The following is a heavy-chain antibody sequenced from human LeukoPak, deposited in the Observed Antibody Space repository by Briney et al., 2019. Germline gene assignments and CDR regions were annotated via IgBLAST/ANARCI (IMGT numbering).Heavy chain of an antibody. CDR2: ISGSGGST. J-gene: IGHJ4*02. D-gene: IGHD3-3*01. CDR1: GFTFSSYA. V-gene: IGHV3-23*01. Sequence: GGSLRLSCAASGFTFSSYAMSWVRQAPGKGLEWVSAISGSGGSTYYADSVKGRFTISRDNSKNTPYLQMNSLRAEDTAVYYCAKDLSAERWDYDFWSGYSGDYFDYWGQGTLVTVSS. CDR3: AKDLSAERWDYDFWSGYSGDYFDY.